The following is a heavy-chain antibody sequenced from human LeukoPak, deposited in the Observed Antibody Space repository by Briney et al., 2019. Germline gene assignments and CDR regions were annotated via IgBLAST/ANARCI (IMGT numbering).Heavy chain of an antibody. D-gene: IGHD1-14*01. Sequence: SETLSLTCTVSGGSISSSSYYWGWIRQPPGKGLEWIGSIYYSGSTYYNPSLKSRVTISVDTSKNQFSLKLSSVTAADTAVYYCARHRRRATGGFDCWGQGTLVTVSS. CDR3: ARHRRRATGGFDC. J-gene: IGHJ4*02. CDR1: GGSISSSSYY. CDR2: IYYSGST. V-gene: IGHV4-39*01.